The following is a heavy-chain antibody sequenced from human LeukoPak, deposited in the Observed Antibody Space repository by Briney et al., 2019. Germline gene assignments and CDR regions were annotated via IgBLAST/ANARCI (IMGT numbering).Heavy chain of an antibody. V-gene: IGHV3-11*04. D-gene: IGHD3-16*02. CDR2: ISSSSGNI. Sequence: GGSLRLSCAASGFTFSDYYMSWVRQAPGKGLEWVSYISSSSGNIYYADSVKGRFTISRDNAKTSLYLQMNSLRAEDTALYYCARDRGGIGYYMDVWGKGTTVTVSS. CDR1: GFTFSDYY. J-gene: IGHJ6*03. CDR3: ARDRGGIGYYMDV.